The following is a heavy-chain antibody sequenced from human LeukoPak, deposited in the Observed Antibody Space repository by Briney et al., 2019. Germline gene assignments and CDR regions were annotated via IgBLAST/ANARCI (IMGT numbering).Heavy chain of an antibody. CDR3: AREQGTYYYDTSGSLTY. Sequence: GGSLRLSCAASGFTFSSYGMHWVRQAPGKGLEWVAVISYDGSNKYYADSVKGRFAISRDNSKNTLYLQMNSLRAEDTAVYYCAREQGTYYYDTSGSLTYWGQGSLVTVSS. CDR1: GFTFSSYG. D-gene: IGHD3-22*01. J-gene: IGHJ4*02. V-gene: IGHV3-30*03. CDR2: ISYDGSNK.